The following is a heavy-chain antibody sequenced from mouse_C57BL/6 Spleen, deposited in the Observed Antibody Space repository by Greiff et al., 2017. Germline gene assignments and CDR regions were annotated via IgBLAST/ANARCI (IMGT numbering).Heavy chain of an antibody. CDR2: INYDGSST. CDR3: ARGDYGNYVGAMDY. J-gene: IGHJ4*01. D-gene: IGHD2-1*01. Sequence: EVQLVESEGGLVQPGSSMKLSCTASGFTFSDYYMAWVRQVPEKGLEWVANINYDGSSTYYLDSLKSRFIISRDNAKNILYLQMSSLKSEDTATYYCARGDYGNYVGAMDYWGQGTSVTVSS. CDR1: GFTFSDYY. V-gene: IGHV5-16*01.